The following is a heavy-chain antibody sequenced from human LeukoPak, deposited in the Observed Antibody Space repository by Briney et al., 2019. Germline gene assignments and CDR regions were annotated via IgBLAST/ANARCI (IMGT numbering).Heavy chain of an antibody. CDR3: ATSQSSVAGIVGD. CDR2: ISWNSGSI. D-gene: IGHD6-19*01. CDR1: GFTFDDYA. V-gene: IGHV3-9*01. Sequence: GGSLRLSCAASGFTFDDYAMHWVRQAPGKGLEWVSGISWNSGSIGYADSVKRRFTISRDNAKNSLYLQMNSLRVEDTAVYYCATSQSSVAGIVGDWGQGTLVTVSS. J-gene: IGHJ4*02.